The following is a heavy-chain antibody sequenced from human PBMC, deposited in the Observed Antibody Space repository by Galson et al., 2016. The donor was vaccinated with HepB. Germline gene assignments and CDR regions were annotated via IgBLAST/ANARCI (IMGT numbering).Heavy chain of an antibody. D-gene: IGHD3-22*01. V-gene: IGHV4-39*01. CDR2: MYYSGST. CDR1: GGSVNSTTSY. Sequence: LSLTCTVSGGSVNSTTSYWGWIRQPPGKGLEWIGSMYYSGSTFYNPSLILRVTISVDTSKNQFSLEVTSVTAEDTAVYYCARHPYYDDTGYYLSNNWFDPWGQGTLVTVSS. J-gene: IGHJ5*02. CDR3: ARHPYYDDTGYYLSNNWFDP.